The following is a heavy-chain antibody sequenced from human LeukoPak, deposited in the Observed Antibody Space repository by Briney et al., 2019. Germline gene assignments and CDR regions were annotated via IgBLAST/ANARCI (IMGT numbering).Heavy chain of an antibody. CDR3: ARGPAVTTFDGTNNWFDP. CDR2: INHSGST. CDR1: GGSFSGYY. V-gene: IGHV4-34*01. D-gene: IGHD4-17*01. Sequence: PSETLSLTCSVYGGSFSGYYWSWIRQPPGKGLEWIGEINHSGSTNYNPSLKSRVTISVDTSKNQFSLKLSSVTAADTAVYYCARGPAVTTFDGTNNWFDPWGQGTLVTVSS. J-gene: IGHJ5*02.